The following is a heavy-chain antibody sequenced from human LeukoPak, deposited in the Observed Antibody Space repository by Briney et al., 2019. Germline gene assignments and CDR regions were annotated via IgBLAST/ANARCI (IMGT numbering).Heavy chain of an antibody. Sequence: ASVKVSCKASGYTFTGYYIHWVRQAPGQGLEWMAWINPKSGDINYAQKFQGRVTMTGDTSISTAHMELSRLRSDDTALYYCARVGHHYDSCGYHTFDYWGQGTLVTVSA. D-gene: IGHD3-22*01. CDR3: ARVGHHYDSCGYHTFDY. CDR2: INPKSGDI. V-gene: IGHV1-2*02. CDR1: GYTFTGYY. J-gene: IGHJ4*02.